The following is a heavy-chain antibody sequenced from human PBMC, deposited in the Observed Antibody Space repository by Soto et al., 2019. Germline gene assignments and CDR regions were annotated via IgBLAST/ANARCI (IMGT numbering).Heavy chain of an antibody. CDR3: ARHSHTGDIYYDSSGYYWLLDY. D-gene: IGHD3-22*01. J-gene: IGHJ4*01. CDR1: GGSISSSSYY. CDR2: IYYSGST. Sequence: SETLSLTCTVSGGSISSSSYYWGWIRQPPGKGLEWIGSIYYSGSTYYNPSLKSRVTISVDTSKNQFSLKLSSVTAADTAVYYCARHSHTGDIYYDSSGYYWLLDYWRHGTMVSVSS. V-gene: IGHV4-39*01.